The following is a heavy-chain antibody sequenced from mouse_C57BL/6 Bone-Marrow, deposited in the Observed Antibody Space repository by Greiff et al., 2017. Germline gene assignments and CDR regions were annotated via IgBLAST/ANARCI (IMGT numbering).Heavy chain of an antibody. CDR3: ARNYDGSMDY. V-gene: IGHV1-69*01. CDR2: IDPSGSYT. Sequence: QVQLQQPGAELVIPGASVKLSCKASGYTFTSYWVHWVKQRPGQGLEWIGEIDPSGSYTNYNQKFKGKSTLTVDKSSSTAYMQLSSLTSEDSAVYYCARNYDGSMDYWGQGTSVTVSS. J-gene: IGHJ4*01. CDR1: GYTFTSYW. D-gene: IGHD2-3*01.